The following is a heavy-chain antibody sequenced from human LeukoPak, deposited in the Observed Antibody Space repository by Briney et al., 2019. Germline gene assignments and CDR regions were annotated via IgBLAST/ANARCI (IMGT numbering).Heavy chain of an antibody. D-gene: IGHD5-18*01. J-gene: IGHJ4*02. CDR2: SYYTGST. Sequence: KASETLSLTCTVSGGSISSYYWSWIRQPPGKGLEWIGYSYYTGSTNYNPSLKSRATISVDTSKNQFSLNLRSVTAADTAMYYCATSRGGYSYADYWGQGTLVTVSS. V-gene: IGHV4-59*08. CDR1: GGSISSYY. CDR3: ATSRGGYSYADY.